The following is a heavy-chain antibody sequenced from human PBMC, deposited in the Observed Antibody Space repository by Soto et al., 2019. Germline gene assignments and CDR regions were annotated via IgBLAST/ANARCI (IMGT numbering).Heavy chain of an antibody. D-gene: IGHD2-2*01. CDR1: GFTFSSFA. V-gene: IGHV3-23*01. Sequence: EVQLLESGGGLVQPGGSLSLSCAASGFTFSSFAMKWVRQAPGKGLEWVSLIGESGTPTYYADSVKGRFTISRANSGNTLFLEMYSLRAEDTAVYYCARYIPGVRYYGMDVWGQGPTVTVSS. CDR2: IGESGTPT. J-gene: IGHJ6*02. CDR3: ARYIPGVRYYGMDV.